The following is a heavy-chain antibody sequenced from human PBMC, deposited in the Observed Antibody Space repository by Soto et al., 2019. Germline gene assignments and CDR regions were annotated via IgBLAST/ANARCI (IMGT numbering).Heavy chain of an antibody. CDR1: GFTFSNYN. Sequence: PGGSLRLSCVASGFTFSNYNMNWVRQAPGKGLEWGSHISGTSVYIHYADSVKGRFTISRDNARNSVYLQMDSLRVEDTAVYYCAREGALKPFSPWGQGALVTVSS. V-gene: IGHV3-21*01. CDR2: ISGTSVYI. J-gene: IGHJ5*02. CDR3: AREGALKPFSP.